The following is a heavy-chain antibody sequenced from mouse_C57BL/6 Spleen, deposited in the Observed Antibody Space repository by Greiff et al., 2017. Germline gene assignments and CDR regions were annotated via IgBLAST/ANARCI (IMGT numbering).Heavy chain of an antibody. CDR3: ARPGRDWDFDV. Sequence: VHLVESGPGLVQPSQSLSITCTASGFSLTSYGVHWVRQSPGKGLEWLGVIWRGGSTDYNAAFISRLSISKDNSKSQVFFKMNSLQADDTAIYYCARPGRDWDFDVWGTGTTVTVSS. V-gene: IGHV2-2*01. CDR1: GFSLTSYG. J-gene: IGHJ1*03. CDR2: IWRGGST.